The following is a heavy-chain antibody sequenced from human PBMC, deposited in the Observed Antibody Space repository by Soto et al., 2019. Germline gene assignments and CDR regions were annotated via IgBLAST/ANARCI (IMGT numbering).Heavy chain of an antibody. Sequence: DVQLLESGGGLVQSGGSLSLSCAASGFIFTNFGMSWVRQAPGRGLEWVSTISGSGGGTDYADSVKGRFTISRDNSRNTVSLQMNTLRVEDTAVYYCAREGWEGRSPRIEFWGKGSLVAVST. V-gene: IGHV3-23*01. J-gene: IGHJ4*02. CDR1: GFIFTNFG. D-gene: IGHD5-12*01. CDR3: AREGWEGRSPRIEF. CDR2: ISGSGGGT.